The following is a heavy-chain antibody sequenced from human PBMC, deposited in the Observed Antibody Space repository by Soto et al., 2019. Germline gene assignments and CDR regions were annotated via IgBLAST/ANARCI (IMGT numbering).Heavy chain of an antibody. CDR1: GYTFTIQW. V-gene: IGHV5-51*01. CDR3: ARLGDGDPGY. J-gene: IGHJ4*02. CDR2: IFPGDSDT. Sequence: ESLEISCKASGYTFTIQWIGWVRQKPGIGLECMGLIFPGDSDTRYSPSFQGQVTISADKSIITAFLQGSCLEASDTAMYYCARLGDGDPGYWGQGTLVTVSS.